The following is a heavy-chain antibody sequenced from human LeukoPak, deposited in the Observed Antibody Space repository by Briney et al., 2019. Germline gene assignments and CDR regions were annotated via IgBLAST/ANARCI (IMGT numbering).Heavy chain of an antibody. V-gene: IGHV5-51*01. CDR3: ATSQSTKWELLPDYFDY. D-gene: IGHD1-26*01. Sequence: GESLKISCKGSGYSFTSYWIGRVRQMPGKGLEWMGIIYPGDSDTRYSPSFQGQVTISADKSISTAYLQWSSLKASDTAMYYCATSQSTKWELLPDYFDYWGQGTLVTVSS. J-gene: IGHJ4*02. CDR1: GYSFTSYW. CDR2: IYPGDSDT.